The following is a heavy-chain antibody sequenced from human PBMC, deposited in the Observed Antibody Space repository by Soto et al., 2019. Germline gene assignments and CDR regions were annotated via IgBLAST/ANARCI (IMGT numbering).Heavy chain of an antibody. D-gene: IGHD3-10*01. CDR3: AINVTPRGLQYGF. V-gene: IGHV4-59*03. CDR1: GGSIFGYY. CDR2: VYYTGST. J-gene: IGHJ4*02. Sequence: SETLSLTCSVSGGSIFGYYWSWIRQPPGKGLEWIGYVYYTGSTTYNPSLKSRVTMSVDTSKNQFSLKLNSVTAADTAMYYCAINVTPRGLQYGFWGKGALVTGSS.